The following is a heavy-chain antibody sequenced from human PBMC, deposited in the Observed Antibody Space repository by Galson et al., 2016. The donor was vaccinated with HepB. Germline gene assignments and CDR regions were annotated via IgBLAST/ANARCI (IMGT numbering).Heavy chain of an antibody. CDR2: IYYTGTT. CDR3: ARRMVLFITNAFDI. CDR1: SGPFSGHY. V-gene: IGHV4-34*01. D-gene: IGHD3-22*01. J-gene: IGHJ3*02. Sequence: SETLSLTCAVYSGPFSGHYWTWIRQPPGKGLEWIGNIYYTGTTSHNPSLKSRLTISVDTSKNQLSLKLTSVTAADTAVYYCARRMVLFITNAFDIWGQGTKVTVSS.